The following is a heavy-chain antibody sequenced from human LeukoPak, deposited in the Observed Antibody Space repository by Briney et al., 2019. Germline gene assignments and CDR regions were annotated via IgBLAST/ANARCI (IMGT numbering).Heavy chain of an antibody. J-gene: IGHJ4*02. V-gene: IGHV4-30-2*01. CDR3: ASADYDILTGYQC. CDR1: GGSISSGGYS. CDR2: IYHSGST. Sequence: TSETLSLTCAVSGGSISSGGYSWSWIRQPPGKGLEWIGYIYHSGSTYYNPSLKSRVTISVDRSKNQFSLKLSSVTAADTAVYYCASADYDILTGYQCWGQGTLVTVSS. D-gene: IGHD3-9*01.